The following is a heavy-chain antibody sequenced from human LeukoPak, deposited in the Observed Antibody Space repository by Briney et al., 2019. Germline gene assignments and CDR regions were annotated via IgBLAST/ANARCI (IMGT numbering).Heavy chain of an antibody. J-gene: IGHJ4*02. CDR2: ISGSGGST. Sequence: GGSLRLSCAASGFTFSSYAMSWVRQAPWKGLEWVSAISGSGGSTYYADSVKGRYTISRDNSKNTLYLQMNSLRAEDTAVYYCAKDHVESTYCTNGVCSSVDYWGQGTLVTVSS. D-gene: IGHD2-8*01. V-gene: IGHV3-23*01. CDR1: GFTFSSYA. CDR3: AKDHVESTYCTNGVCSSVDY.